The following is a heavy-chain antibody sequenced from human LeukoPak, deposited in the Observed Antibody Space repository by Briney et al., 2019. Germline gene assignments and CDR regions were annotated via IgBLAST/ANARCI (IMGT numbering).Heavy chain of an antibody. V-gene: IGHV3-66*01. CDR3: AREGCSGGSCYEGYFPY. J-gene: IGHJ4*02. Sequence: GGSLRLSCAASGFTVSSNYMSWVRQAPGKGLEWVSVIYSGGRTYYADSVKGRFTISRDNSKNTLYLQMNSLRAEDTAVYYCAREGCSGGSCYEGYFPYCGQGT. CDR1: GFTVSSNY. D-gene: IGHD2-15*01. CDR2: IYSGGRT.